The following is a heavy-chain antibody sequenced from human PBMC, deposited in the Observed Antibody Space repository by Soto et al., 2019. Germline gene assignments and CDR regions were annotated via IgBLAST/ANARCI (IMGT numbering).Heavy chain of an antibody. CDR3: ARDFRAGIYYGSGSSIDY. CDR2: ISAYNGNT. V-gene: IGHV1-18*01. D-gene: IGHD3-10*01. CDR1: GYTFISYG. J-gene: IGHJ4*02. Sequence: QVQLVQSGAEVMKPAASVKVSCKASGYTFISYGINWVRQAPGQGLEWMGWISAYNGNTNYAQKLQGRVTMTTDTSTSTAYMELRSLRSDDTAVYYCARDFRAGIYYGSGSSIDYWGQGTLVTVSS.